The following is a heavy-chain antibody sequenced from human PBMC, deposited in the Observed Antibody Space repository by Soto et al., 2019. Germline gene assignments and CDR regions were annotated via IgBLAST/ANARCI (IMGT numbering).Heavy chain of an antibody. CDR1: GFTFSSYA. CDR3: AKDDVAYSSSRGRLGSFDP. D-gene: IGHD6-19*01. J-gene: IGHJ5*02. Sequence: GGSLRLSCAASGFTFSSYAMSWVRQAPGKGLEWVSAISNSGGNTYYKDSVKGRFTMSRDNSKNTLYLQMNSLRAEDTAVYFCAKDDVAYSSSRGRLGSFDPWGQGTLVTVSS. CDR2: ISNSGGNT. V-gene: IGHV3-23*01.